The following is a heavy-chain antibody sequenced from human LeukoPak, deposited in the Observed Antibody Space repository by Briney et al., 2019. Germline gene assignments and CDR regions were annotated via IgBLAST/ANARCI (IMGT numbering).Heavy chain of an antibody. CDR1: GFTFSSYS. Sequence: GGSLRLSCTVSGFTFSSYSMNGVRQAPGKGLEWISSISGSSTYTLYTDSVKGRFTISRDNAKNSLYLQMNSLRAEDTAVYYCARSDGPTDAFDIWGRGTMVTLSS. D-gene: IGHD4/OR15-4a*01. V-gene: IGHV3-21*01. CDR2: ISGSSTYT. CDR3: ARSDGPTDAFDI. J-gene: IGHJ3*02.